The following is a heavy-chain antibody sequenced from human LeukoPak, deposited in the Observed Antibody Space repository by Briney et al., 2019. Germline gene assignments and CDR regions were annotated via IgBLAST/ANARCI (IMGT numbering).Heavy chain of an antibody. D-gene: IGHD3-10*01. CDR2: ISYDGSNI. Sequence: GGSLRLSCAASGFTFSSLAMLCVRPAPGRGLEWVAVISYDGSNIYYADSVKGRFTISRDNSKNTLYLQMNSLRAEDTAVYYCARDGVGVIVGSYYFDYWGKGTLVTVSS. J-gene: IGHJ4*02. CDR1: GFTFSSLA. CDR3: ARDGVGVIVGSYYFDY. V-gene: IGHV3-30*04.